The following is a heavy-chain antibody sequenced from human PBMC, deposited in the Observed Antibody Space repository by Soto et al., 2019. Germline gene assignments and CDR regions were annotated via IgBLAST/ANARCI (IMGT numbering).Heavy chain of an antibody. CDR2: VYPSDSDV. J-gene: IGHJ4*02. V-gene: IGHV5-51*01. CDR1: GYRFSNSW. D-gene: IGHD1-7*01. Sequence: YSLTISCPGTGYRFSNSWIGWVRQKPGKGLEWLGNVYPSDSDVRYSPALESQVTISADNSNNTAYLQWLNLKAADTASYYCTKGATRTLDSWSQGTWVTVSS. CDR3: TKGATRTLDS.